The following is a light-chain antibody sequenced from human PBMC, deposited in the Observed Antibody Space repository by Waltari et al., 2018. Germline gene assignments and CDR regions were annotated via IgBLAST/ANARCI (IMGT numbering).Light chain of an antibody. J-gene: IGKJ2*01. CDR3: QQYNEWPPYT. CDR2: GAS. Sequence: EIVMTQSPATLSVSPGEGATLSCRASQSVSSDLAWYQQKPGQAPRLLIYGASTRANGIPARFSGSGSATEFTLTISSLQSEDFAIYYCQQYNEWPPYTFGQGTKLEIK. V-gene: IGKV3-15*01. CDR1: QSVSSD.